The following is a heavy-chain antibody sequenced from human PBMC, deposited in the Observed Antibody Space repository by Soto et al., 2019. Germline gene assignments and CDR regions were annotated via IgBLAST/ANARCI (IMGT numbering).Heavy chain of an antibody. J-gene: IGHJ5*02. CDR3: AKERSNVFCSSTSCYGWFDP. CDR1: GFTFSSYA. Sequence: GGSLRLSCAASGFTFSSYAMSWVRQAPGKGLEWVSAISGSGGSTYYADSVKGRFTISRDNSKNTLYLQMNSLRAEDTAVYYCAKERSNVFCSSTSCYGWFDPWGQGTLVTVSS. D-gene: IGHD2-2*01. CDR2: ISGSGGST. V-gene: IGHV3-23*01.